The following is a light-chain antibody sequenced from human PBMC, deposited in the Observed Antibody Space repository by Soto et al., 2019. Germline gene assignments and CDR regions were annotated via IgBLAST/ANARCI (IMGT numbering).Light chain of an antibody. CDR2: WAS. CDR1: QSGLSSSNNKNY. Sequence: DIVMTQSPDSLAVSLGERATINCKSSQSGLSSSNNKNYFAWYQQKPGQPPKLLVYWASTRESGVPDRCSGSGSGTDFTLTISSLQAEDGAVYYCQQYHSTPYTFGQGTKLEIK. CDR3: QQYHSTPYT. J-gene: IGKJ2*01. V-gene: IGKV4-1*01.